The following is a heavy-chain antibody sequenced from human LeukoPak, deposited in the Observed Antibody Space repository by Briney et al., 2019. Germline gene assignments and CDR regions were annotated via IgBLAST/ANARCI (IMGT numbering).Heavy chain of an antibody. J-gene: IGHJ5*02. CDR1: GGSISSYY. CDR2: ICTSGST. V-gene: IGHV4-4*07. D-gene: IGHD6-13*01. Sequence: SETLSLTCTVSGGSISSYYWSSIRQPAGKGLEWIGRICTSGSTNYNPSLKSRVTMSVDTSKNQFSLKLSSVTAADTAVYYCARDSSSWYARAWFDPWGQGTLVTVSS. CDR3: ARDSSSWYARAWFDP.